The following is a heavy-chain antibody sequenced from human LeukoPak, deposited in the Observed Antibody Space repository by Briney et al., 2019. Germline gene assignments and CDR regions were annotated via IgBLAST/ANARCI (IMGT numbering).Heavy chain of an antibody. CDR3: AKDTMVRGAIPPDY. Sequence: PGGSLRLSCAASGLTFSDYYMSWVRQAPGKGLEWVSAISGSGGSTYYADSVKGRFTISRDNSKNTLYLQMNSLRAEDTAAYYCAKDTMVRGAIPPDYWGQGTLVTVSS. CDR2: ISGSGGST. V-gene: IGHV3-23*01. J-gene: IGHJ4*02. D-gene: IGHD3-10*01. CDR1: GLTFSDYY.